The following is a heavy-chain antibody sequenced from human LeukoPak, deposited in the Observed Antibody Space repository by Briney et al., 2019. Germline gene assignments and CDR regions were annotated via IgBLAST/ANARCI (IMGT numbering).Heavy chain of an antibody. CDR1: GYTFTSYC. Sequence: XSVKVSCKASGYTFTSYCMHWVRQAPGQGLEWMGIINPSGGSTSYAQKFQGRVTMTRDTSTSTVYMELSSLRSEDTAVYYCARDNWSSGNKPGYYFDYWGQGTLVTVSS. V-gene: IGHV1-46*01. D-gene: IGHD6-19*01. J-gene: IGHJ4*02. CDR2: INPSGGST. CDR3: ARDNWSSGNKPGYYFDY.